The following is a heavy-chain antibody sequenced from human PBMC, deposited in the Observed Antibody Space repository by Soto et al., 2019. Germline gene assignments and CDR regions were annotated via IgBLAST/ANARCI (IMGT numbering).Heavy chain of an antibody. J-gene: IGHJ4*02. CDR3: ATWAAHSK. CDR2: VSPNSGNT. Sequence: QVQLVQSGSEVRKPGASVKVSCKASGYTFSTYDINWVRQAPGQGPEWMGRVSPNSGNTGYAQKFQGRLTMTRNTSISTAYMELSSRSHTDTAVTYSATWAAHSKWGQGTLVTVSS. CDR1: GYTFSTYD. D-gene: IGHD2-15*01. V-gene: IGHV1-8*01.